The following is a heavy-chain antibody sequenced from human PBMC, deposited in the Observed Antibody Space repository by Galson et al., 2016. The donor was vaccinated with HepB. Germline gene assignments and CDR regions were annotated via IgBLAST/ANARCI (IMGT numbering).Heavy chain of an antibody. V-gene: IGHV4-4*07. D-gene: IGHD4-17*01. Sequence: SETLSLTCNVSGASISSHYWSWIRQSAERGLEWIGRLYTSGSTIYNPSLKSRVTMSADTSKDQLSLELTSVSAADTAIYYCVRVLRNDYGDYYFDYWGRETLVTVSS. CDR1: GASISSHY. CDR2: LYTSGST. CDR3: VRVLRNDYGDYYFDY. J-gene: IGHJ4*02.